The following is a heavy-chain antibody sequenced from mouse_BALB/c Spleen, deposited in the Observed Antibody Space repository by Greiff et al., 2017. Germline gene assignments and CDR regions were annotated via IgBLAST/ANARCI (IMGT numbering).Heavy chain of an antibody. J-gene: IGHJ4*01. CDR3: ARDRGGYYDAMDY. CDR1: GFTFTDYY. D-gene: IGHD2-2*01. CDR2: IRNKANGYTT. V-gene: IGHV7-3*02. Sequence: VQLKESGGGLVQPGGSLRLSCATSGFTFTDYYMSWVRQPPGKALEWLGFIRNKANGYTTEYSASVKGRFTISRDNSQSILYLQMNTLRAEDSATYYCARDRGGYYDAMDYWGQGTSVTVSS.